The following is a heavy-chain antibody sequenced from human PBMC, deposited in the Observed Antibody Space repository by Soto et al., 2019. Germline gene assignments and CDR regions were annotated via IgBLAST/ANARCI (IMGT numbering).Heavy chain of an antibody. CDR2: IYYSGST. Sequence: QVQLQESGPGLVKPSETLSLTCTVSGGSISSYYWSWIRQPPGKGLEWIGYIYYSGSTNYNPALKSRDTISVDTSKNQFSLKLSSVTAADTAVYYCARHHESWGQGTLVTVSS. CDR1: GGSISSYY. CDR3: ARHHES. J-gene: IGHJ5*02. V-gene: IGHV4-59*08.